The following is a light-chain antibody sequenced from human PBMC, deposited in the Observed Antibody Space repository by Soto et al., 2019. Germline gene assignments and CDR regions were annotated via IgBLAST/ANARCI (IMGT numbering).Light chain of an antibody. CDR2: SAS. J-gene: IGKJ1*01. Sequence: DIQMTQSPSSLSASVGDRVTITCRASQGVRHDLGWYQQKPGKAPTRLIYSASSLQSGVPSRFSGSGSGTEFTLTISSLQPEDSATYYCLQHNSYHQTFGQGTKVDI. CDR1: QGVRHD. V-gene: IGKV1-17*01. CDR3: LQHNSYHQT.